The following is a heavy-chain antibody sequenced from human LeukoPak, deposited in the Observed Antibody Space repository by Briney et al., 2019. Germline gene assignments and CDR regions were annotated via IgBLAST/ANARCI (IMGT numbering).Heavy chain of an antibody. V-gene: IGHV4-59*08. Sequence: SETLSLTCTVSGGSISSYYWSWIRQPPGKGLEWIGYIYYSGSTNYNPSLKSRVTISVDTSKNQFSLKLSSVTAADTAVYYCARTNSSGYYNWFDPWGQGTLVTVSS. CDR2: IYYSGST. CDR3: ARTNSSGYYNWFDP. D-gene: IGHD3-22*01. J-gene: IGHJ5*02. CDR1: GGSISSYY.